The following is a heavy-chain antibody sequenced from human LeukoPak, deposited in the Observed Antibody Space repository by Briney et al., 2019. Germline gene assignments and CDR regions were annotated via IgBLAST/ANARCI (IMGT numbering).Heavy chain of an antibody. V-gene: IGHV5-51*01. CDR1: GYTFTTHW. CDR2: IYPGDSET. CDR3: ARGRQGAVTIEYYFDY. D-gene: IGHD6-19*01. Sequence: GESLKISCKISGYTFTTHWIGWVRQMPGKGLEWMGIIYPGDSETRYSPSFQGQVTISADKSISTAYLQWSSLKASDTAIYYCARGRQGAVTIEYYFDYWGQGTLVTVSS. J-gene: IGHJ4*02.